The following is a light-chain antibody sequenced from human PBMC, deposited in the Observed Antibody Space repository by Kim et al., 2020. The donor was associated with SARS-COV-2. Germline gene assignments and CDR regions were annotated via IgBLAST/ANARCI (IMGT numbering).Light chain of an antibody. CDR2: LNSDGSH. J-gene: IGLJ1*01. CDR1: SGHSSYA. Sequence: QLLLTQSPSASASLGASVKLTCTLSSGHSSYAIAWHQQQPEKGPRYLMKLNSDGSHSKGDGIPDRFSGSSSGAERYLTISSLQSEDEADYYCQTWGTGTIGVFGTGTKVTVL. V-gene: IGLV4-69*01. CDR3: QTWGTGTIGV.